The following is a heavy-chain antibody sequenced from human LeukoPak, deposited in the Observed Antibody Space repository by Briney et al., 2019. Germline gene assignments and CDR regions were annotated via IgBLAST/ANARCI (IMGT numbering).Heavy chain of an antibody. Sequence: GASVKVSCKASGYTFTGYYMHWVRQAPGQGLEWMGRINPNSGGTNYAQKFQGRVTITRDTSISTAYMELSRLRSDDTAVYYCASQLAYCSSTSCRWGQGNLVTVSS. J-gene: IGHJ4*02. CDR3: ASQLAYCSSTSCR. D-gene: IGHD2-2*01. CDR1: GYTFTGYY. V-gene: IGHV1-2*06. CDR2: INPNSGGT.